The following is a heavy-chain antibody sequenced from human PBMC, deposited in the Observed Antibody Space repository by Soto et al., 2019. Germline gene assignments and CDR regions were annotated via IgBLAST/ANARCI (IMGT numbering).Heavy chain of an antibody. J-gene: IGHJ6*02. CDR3: ARSIWGRDILTGSVVDV. Sequence: GESLKISCKGSGYSFTSYWIGWVRQMPGKGLEWMGIIYPGDSDTRYSPSFQGQVTISADKSISTAYLQWSSLKASDTAMYYCARSIWGRDILTGSVVDVWGQGTTVTVSS. CDR1: GYSFTSYW. V-gene: IGHV5-51*01. CDR2: IYPGDSDT. D-gene: IGHD3-9*01.